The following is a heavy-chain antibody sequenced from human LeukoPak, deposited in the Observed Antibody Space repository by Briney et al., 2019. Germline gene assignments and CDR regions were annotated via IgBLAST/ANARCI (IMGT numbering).Heavy chain of an antibody. CDR2: IYHSGST. CDR1: GYSISSGYY. V-gene: IGHV4-38-2*02. CDR3: ARGGGRNYYDSSGYIDY. D-gene: IGHD3-22*01. Sequence: SETLSLTCTVSGYSISSGYYWGWIRQPPGKGLEWIGSIYHSGSTYYNPSLKSRVTISVDTSKNQFSLKLSSVTAADTAVYYCARGGGRNYYDSSGYIDYWGQGTLVTVSS. J-gene: IGHJ4*02.